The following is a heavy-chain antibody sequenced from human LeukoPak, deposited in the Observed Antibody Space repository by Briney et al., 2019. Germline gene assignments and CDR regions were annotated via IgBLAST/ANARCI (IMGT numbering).Heavy chain of an antibody. CDR3: ARSYDTNFDY. CDR2: IYFSGST. CDR1: GGSFSGYY. D-gene: IGHD3-3*01. V-gene: IGHV4-59*01. J-gene: IGHJ4*02. Sequence: PSETLSLTCTVSGGSFSGYYWSWIRQPPGKGLEWIGYIYFSGSTSYNPSLKSRVTISVDRSKNQFSLKLSSVAAADTAVYYCARSYDTNFDYWGQGTLVTVSS.